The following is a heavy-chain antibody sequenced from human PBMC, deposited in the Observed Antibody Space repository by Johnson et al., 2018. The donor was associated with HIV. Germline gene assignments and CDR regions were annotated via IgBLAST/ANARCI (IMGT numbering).Heavy chain of an antibody. Sequence: QVQLVESGGGVVQPGRSLRLSCAASGFTFSTYAMHWVRQAPGKGLEWVTIISYDGINKYYADSVKGRFTISRDNSKDTLYLQMHSLRVEDTAVYYCARDAAKLEEDDAFDIWGQGTMVTVSS. CDR3: ARDAAKLEEDDAFDI. CDR2: ISYDGINK. CDR1: GFTFSTYA. V-gene: IGHV3-30-3*01. D-gene: IGHD1-1*01. J-gene: IGHJ3*02.